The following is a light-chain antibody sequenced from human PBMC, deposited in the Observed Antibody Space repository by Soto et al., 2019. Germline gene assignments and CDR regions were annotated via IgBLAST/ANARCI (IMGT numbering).Light chain of an antibody. Sequence: QSVLTQPASVSGSPGQSITISCTGTSSDVGGYNYVSWYQQHPGKAPKLMIYEVSNRPSGVSNRFSGSKSGNTASLTISGLQAEDEADYYCSSFTSSHTGVFGGGTQLTVL. V-gene: IGLV2-14*01. J-gene: IGLJ7*01. CDR2: EVS. CDR3: SSFTSSHTGV. CDR1: SSDVGGYNY.